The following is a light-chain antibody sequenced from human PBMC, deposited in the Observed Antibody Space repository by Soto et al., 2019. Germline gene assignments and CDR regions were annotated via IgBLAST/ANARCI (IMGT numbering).Light chain of an antibody. V-gene: IGKV4-1*01. Sequence: DIVMTQSPDSLAVSLGERATINCKSSQSVTRPSDNKNSFAWYQQRPGQPPKLLISWASTRQSGVPDRFSGSGSGTDFTLTISSLQAEDVAVYYCQQYYGSPYTFGQGTKLEIK. CDR2: WAS. J-gene: IGKJ2*01. CDR3: QQYYGSPYT. CDR1: QSVTRPSDNKNS.